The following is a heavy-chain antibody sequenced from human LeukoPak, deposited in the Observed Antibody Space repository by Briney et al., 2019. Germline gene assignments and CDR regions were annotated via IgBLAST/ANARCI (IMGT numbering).Heavy chain of an antibody. Sequence: ASVKVSCKASGYTFTDYYMHWVRQAPGQGLEWMGWINPSSGGTNYAQKFQGRVTVTRDTSISTAYMDLSRLRSDDTAVYYCARAGVWDYSDSSGYHNAAFDIWAKGQWSPSLQ. CDR1: GYTFTDYY. CDR2: INPSSGGT. J-gene: IGHJ3*02. D-gene: IGHD3-22*01. V-gene: IGHV1-2*02. CDR3: ARAGVWDYSDSSGYHNAAFDI.